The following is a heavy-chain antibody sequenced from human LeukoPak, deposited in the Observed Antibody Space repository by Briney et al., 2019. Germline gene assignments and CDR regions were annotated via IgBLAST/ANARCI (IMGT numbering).Heavy chain of an antibody. J-gene: IGHJ4*02. D-gene: IGHD1-20*01. V-gene: IGHV4-38-2*02. CDR2: IYHSERT. CDR3: ARVLPITPYFDY. Sequence: SETLSLTCTVSGYSISNGFYWGWIRQPPGKGLEWTGSIYHSERTHYNPSLKSRVTISVDTSKNQFSLKLSSVTAADTAVYYCARVLPITPYFDYWGQGTLVTVSS. CDR1: GYSISNGFY.